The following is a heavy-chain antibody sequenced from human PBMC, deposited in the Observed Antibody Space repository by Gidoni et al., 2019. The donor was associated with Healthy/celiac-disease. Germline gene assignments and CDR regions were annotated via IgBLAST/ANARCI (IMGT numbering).Heavy chain of an antibody. CDR2: INPRGGST. V-gene: IGHV1-46*01. J-gene: IGHJ3*02. CDR3: ARRGGRISAEDAFDI. Sequence: QVQLVQSGAEVKKPGASVKVSCKAYGYTFTSYYMHWVRQAPGQGLEWMGIINPRGGSTSYAQKFQGRVTMTRDTSTSTVYMELSSLRSEDTAVYYCARRGGRISAEDAFDIWGQGTMVTVSS. D-gene: IGHD2-2*01. CDR1: GYTFTSYY.